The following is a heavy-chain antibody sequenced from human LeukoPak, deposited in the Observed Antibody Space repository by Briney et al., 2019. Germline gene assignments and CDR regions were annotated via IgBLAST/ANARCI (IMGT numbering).Heavy chain of an antibody. J-gene: IGHJ3*02. CDR3: ARGHSGSLQRLDGFDI. D-gene: IGHD1-26*01. CDR1: GFSFIKYS. V-gene: IGHV3-21*01. Sequence: GESLRLSCAASGFSFIKYSMNWVRQAPGRGLEWVSSISSASDYVYYGGSLRGRFTASRDNAKNSLYLQMNSLRAEDTAVYYCARGHSGSLQRLDGFDIWGQGTMATVSS. CDR2: ISSASDYV.